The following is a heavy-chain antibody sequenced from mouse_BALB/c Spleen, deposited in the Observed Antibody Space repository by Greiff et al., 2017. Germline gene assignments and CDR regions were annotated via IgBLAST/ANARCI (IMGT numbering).Heavy chain of an antibody. CDR1: GFTFSDFY. CDR3: ARDAPYYYGSSPYAMDY. D-gene: IGHD1-1*01. J-gene: IGHJ4*01. Sequence: EVKVEESGGGLVQPGGSLRLSCATSGFTFSDFYMEWVRQPPGKRLEWIAASRNKANDYTTEYSASVKGRFIVSRDTSQSILYLQMNALRAEDTAIYYCARDAPYYYGSSPYAMDYWGQGTSVTVSS. V-gene: IGHV7-1*02. CDR2: SRNKANDYTT.